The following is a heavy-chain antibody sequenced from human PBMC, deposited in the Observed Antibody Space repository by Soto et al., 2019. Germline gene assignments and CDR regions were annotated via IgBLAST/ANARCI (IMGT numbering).Heavy chain of an antibody. CDR3: ARDFTGWPPDGVDY. J-gene: IGHJ4*02. D-gene: IGHD3-16*01. Sequence: ASVKVSCKASGYTFTSYDINWVRQATGQGLEWMGWMNPNIGNTGYAQKFQGRVTITRNTSISTAYMELSSLRYDDTSMYYCARDFTGWPPDGVDYWGQGTQVTVSS. CDR2: MNPNIGNT. V-gene: IGHV1-8*01. CDR1: GYTFTSYD.